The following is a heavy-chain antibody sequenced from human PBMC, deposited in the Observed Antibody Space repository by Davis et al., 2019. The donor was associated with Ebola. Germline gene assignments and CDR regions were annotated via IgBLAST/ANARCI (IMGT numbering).Heavy chain of an antibody. Sequence: PGGSLRLSCDVPGFNFDKSWMTWVRQAPGKGLEWVANMKVDGSKINYVDSVKGRFTISRDNAKKSLYLAMRSVRVDATAVYYCATDNWGPALWGQGTLVTVSS. D-gene: IGHD7-27*01. V-gene: IGHV3-7*01. CDR2: MKVDGSKI. J-gene: IGHJ4*02. CDR3: ATDNWGPAL. CDR1: GFNFDKSW.